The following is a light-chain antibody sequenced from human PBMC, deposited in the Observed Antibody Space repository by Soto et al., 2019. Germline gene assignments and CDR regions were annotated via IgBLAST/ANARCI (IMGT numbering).Light chain of an antibody. CDR1: QSIDNW. CDR2: AAS. J-gene: IGKJ1*01. Sequence: DIQMTHSPSTLSASVGDRVTITCRASQSIDNWLAWYQQKPGKAPKLLIYAASTLETGVPSRFSGSGSGTEFTLTIKSLQPDDFATYYCQQFSSYSTFGQGTKV. V-gene: IGKV1-5*01. CDR3: QQFSSYST.